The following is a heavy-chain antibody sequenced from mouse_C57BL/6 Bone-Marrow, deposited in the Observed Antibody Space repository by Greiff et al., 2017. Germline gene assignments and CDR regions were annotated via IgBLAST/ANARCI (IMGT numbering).Heavy chain of an antibody. CDR3: TGYYEEYYYAMDY. CDR1: GFTFSNYW. Sequence: EVMLVESGGGLVQPGGSMKLSCVASGFTFSNYWMNWVRQSPEKGLEWVAQIRLKSDNYATHYAESVKGRFTISRDDSNSSVYLQMNNLRAEDTGIYYCTGYYEEYYYAMDYWGQGTSVTVSS. D-gene: IGHD1-1*01. J-gene: IGHJ4*01. V-gene: IGHV6-3*01. CDR2: IRLKSDNYAT.